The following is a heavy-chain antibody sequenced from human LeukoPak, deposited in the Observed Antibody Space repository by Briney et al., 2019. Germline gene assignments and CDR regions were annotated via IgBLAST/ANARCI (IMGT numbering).Heavy chain of an antibody. CDR1: GGSISSGGYY. V-gene: IGHV4-31*03. J-gene: IGHJ4*02. Sequence: SQTLSLTCTVSGGSISSGGYYWSWIRQHPGKGLEWIGYIYYSGNTYYNPSLKSRVTISVDTSKDQFSLKLSSVTAADTAVYYCARGGYCSSTSCQIFDYWGQGTLVTVSS. CDR3: ARGGYCSSTSCQIFDY. D-gene: IGHD2-2*01. CDR2: IYYSGNT.